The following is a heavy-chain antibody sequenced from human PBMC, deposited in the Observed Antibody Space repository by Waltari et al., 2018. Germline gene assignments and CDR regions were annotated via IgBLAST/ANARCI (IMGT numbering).Heavy chain of an antibody. Sequence: EVQLVESGGGLVQPGRSLRLSCAASGFTFDDYAMHWVRQAPGKGLDWVSGISWNSGSIGYADSVKGRFTISRDNAKNSLYLQMNSLRAEDTALYYCAKAPHYYDSSPTDYWGQGTLVTVSS. CDR1: GFTFDDYA. J-gene: IGHJ4*02. CDR2: ISWNSGSI. V-gene: IGHV3-9*01. CDR3: AKAPHYYDSSPTDY. D-gene: IGHD3-22*01.